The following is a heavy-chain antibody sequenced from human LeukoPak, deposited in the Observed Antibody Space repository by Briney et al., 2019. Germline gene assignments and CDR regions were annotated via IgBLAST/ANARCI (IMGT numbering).Heavy chain of an antibody. CDR3: AKDSSSSCHYMDV. V-gene: IGHV3-43D*03. CDR2: ISWDGGST. CDR1: GFTFDDYA. Sequence: GGSLRLSCAASGFTFDDYAMHWVRQAPGKGLEWVSLISWDGGSTYYADSVKGRFTISRDNSKNSLYLQMNSLRAEDTALYYCAKDSSSSCHYMDVWGKGTTVTVSS. J-gene: IGHJ6*03. D-gene: IGHD6-13*01.